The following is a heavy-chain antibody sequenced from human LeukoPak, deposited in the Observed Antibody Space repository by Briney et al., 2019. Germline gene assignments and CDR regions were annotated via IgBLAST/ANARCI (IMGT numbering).Heavy chain of an antibody. Sequence: GGSLRLSCAASGFTFSSYSMNWARQAPGKGLEWVSYISSGGSTIHYADSVRGRFTISRDTAKNSLYLEMNSLRDEDTAMYYCVRGDQEASEPAFDYWGQGTLVTVSS. CDR3: VRGDQEASEPAFDY. V-gene: IGHV3-48*02. CDR2: ISSGGSTI. J-gene: IGHJ4*02. CDR1: GFTFSSYS. D-gene: IGHD1-14*01.